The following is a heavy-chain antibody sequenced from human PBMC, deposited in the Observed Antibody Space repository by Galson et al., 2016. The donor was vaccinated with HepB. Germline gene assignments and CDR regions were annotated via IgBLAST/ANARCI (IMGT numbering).Heavy chain of an antibody. D-gene: IGHD3-10*02. J-gene: IGHJ4*02. Sequence: SVKVSCKASGFTFTNSAVQWVRQARGQRLEWIGWIVVGSGNTNYAQKFQERGSITRDMSTSTAYMELSSLRSEDTAVYYCVADVVFGESQQKWGQGTLVTVSS. CDR3: VADVVFGESQQK. V-gene: IGHV1-58*01. CDR1: GFTFTNSA. CDR2: IVVGSGNT.